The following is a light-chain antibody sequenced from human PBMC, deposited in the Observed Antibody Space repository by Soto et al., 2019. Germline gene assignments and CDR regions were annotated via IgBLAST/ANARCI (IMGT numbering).Light chain of an antibody. CDR1: QSVLYSSNNKNY. V-gene: IGKV4-1*01. CDR3: QQYYSTRT. Sequence: DIVMTQSPDSLAVSLGERATINCKSSQSVLYSSNNKNYLAWYQQKPGQPPKLLIYWASTRESGVPDRFSGSGSGTDFTLPISSLQAEDVAVYYCQQYYSTRTFGQGTKLEIK. J-gene: IGKJ2*01. CDR2: WAS.